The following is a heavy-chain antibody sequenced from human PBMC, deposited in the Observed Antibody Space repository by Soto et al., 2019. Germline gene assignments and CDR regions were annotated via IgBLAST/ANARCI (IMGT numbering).Heavy chain of an antibody. CDR1: GFTFSSYS. CDR3: ARDQMIPANYYYYGMDV. D-gene: IGHD2-15*01. V-gene: IGHV3-21*01. CDR2: ISSSSSYI. J-gene: IGHJ6*02. Sequence: VGSLRLSCAASGFTFSSYSMNWVRQAPGKGLEWVSSISSSSSYIYYADSVKGRFTISGDNAQNSLSLQMNSLRAEDTALYYCARDQMIPANYYYYGMDVWGPGATVTVSS.